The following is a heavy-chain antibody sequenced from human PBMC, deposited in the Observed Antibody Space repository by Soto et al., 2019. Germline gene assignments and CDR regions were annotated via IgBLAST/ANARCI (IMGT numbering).Heavy chain of an antibody. CDR1: GFTFSSHG. Sequence: QVQLVESGGGVVQPGRSLRLSCAASGFTFSSHGMHWVRQAPGKGLEWVAVIWYDGGNKYYADSVKGRFTISRDNSKNTLYLQMNILRAEDTAVYYCARGNVHSNGRIDYWGQGTLVTVSS. V-gene: IGHV3-33*01. D-gene: IGHD5-18*01. CDR2: IWYDGGNK. CDR3: ARGNVHSNGRIDY. J-gene: IGHJ4*02.